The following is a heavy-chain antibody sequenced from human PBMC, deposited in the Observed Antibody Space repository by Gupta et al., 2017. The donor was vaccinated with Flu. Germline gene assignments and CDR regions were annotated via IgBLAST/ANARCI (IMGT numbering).Heavy chain of an antibody. Sequence: QVQLVQSGAEVKKPGSSVKVSCKASGGTLSNFAISWVRQAPGQGLEWMGGIIPLFGIPNYAQKFQGRLKITADKSTSTADMELSSLRSEDSALYYCAIPGPLRVGANVFDFWGQGTLVSVSS. J-gene: IGHJ4*02. CDR3: AIPGPLRVGANVFDF. CDR1: GGTLSNFA. D-gene: IGHD1-26*01. V-gene: IGHV1-69*17. CDR2: IIPLFGIP.